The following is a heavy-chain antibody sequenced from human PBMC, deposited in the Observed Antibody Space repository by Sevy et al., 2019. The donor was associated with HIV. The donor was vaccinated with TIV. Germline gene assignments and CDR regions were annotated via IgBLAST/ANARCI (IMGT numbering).Heavy chain of an antibody. CDR3: AKDLEVYSTSWSFDH. CDR1: GFTFDDYT. Sequence: GGSLRLSCAASGFTFDDYTMNWVRQAPGKGLEWVSLISWDGGNTLYADSVKGRFTVSRDNSKNSLSLQMNSLKTEDSALYYCAKDLEVYSTSWSFDHWGQGTLVTVSS. D-gene: IGHD2-2*01. J-gene: IGHJ4*02. V-gene: IGHV3-43*01. CDR2: ISWDGGNT.